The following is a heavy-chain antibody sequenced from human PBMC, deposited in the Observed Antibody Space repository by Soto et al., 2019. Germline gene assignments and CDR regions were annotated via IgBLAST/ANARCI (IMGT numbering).Heavy chain of an antibody. CDR3: ARHYASGTYSGDY. CDR2: INGDGSST. J-gene: IGHJ4*02. Sequence: EVQLVESGGDLVQPGGSLRLSCAASGFTFSNYLMHWVRQAPGKGLVWVSRINGDGSSTSYANSVKGRFTISRDNAKNTVYLQLNSLRDEDTAVYYCARHYASGTYSGDYWGQGTLVTVSS. CDR1: GFTFSNYL. V-gene: IGHV3-74*01. D-gene: IGHD3-10*01.